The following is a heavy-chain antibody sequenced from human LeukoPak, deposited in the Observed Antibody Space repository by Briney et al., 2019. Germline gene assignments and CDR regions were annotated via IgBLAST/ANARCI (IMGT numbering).Heavy chain of an antibody. CDR2: IYPGDSET. J-gene: IGHJ4*02. CDR1: EYFFSSYW. Sequence: GESLQISCKGSEYFFSSYWIAWVRQTPGKGLEWMAIIYPGDSETRYSPSFQGQVTISVDKSISTAYLQWSGLKASDTAMYYCARRQYFESSAYNFNYFDFWGQGTLVTVSS. V-gene: IGHV5-51*01. CDR3: ARRQYFESSAYNFNYFDF. D-gene: IGHD3-16*01.